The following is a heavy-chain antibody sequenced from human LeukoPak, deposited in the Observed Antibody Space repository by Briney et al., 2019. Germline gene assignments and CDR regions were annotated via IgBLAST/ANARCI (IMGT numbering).Heavy chain of an antibody. D-gene: IGHD3-22*01. Sequence: GGSLRLSCAASGFTFSSYDMHWVRQVTGKGLEWVSVIGTSGDTYYPGSVKGRFTISRDNSKNTLYLQMNSLRAEDTAVYYCARGASGYLYDAFDIWGQGTMVTVS. CDR3: ARGASGYLYDAFDI. CDR1: GFTFSSYD. V-gene: IGHV3-13*01. J-gene: IGHJ3*02. CDR2: IGTSGDT.